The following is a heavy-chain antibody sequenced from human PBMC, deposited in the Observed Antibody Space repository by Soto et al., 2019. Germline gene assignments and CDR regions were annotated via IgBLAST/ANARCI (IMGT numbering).Heavy chain of an antibody. CDR2: ISSSSSTI. V-gene: IGHV3-48*02. CDR3: ARAFRITIFGVVPGLDY. J-gene: IGHJ4*02. CDR1: GFTFSSYS. D-gene: IGHD3-3*01. Sequence: EVQLVESGGGLVQPGGSLRLSCAASGFTFSSYSMNWVRQAPGKGLEWVSYISSSSSTIYYADSVKGRFTISRDNVKNSLYLQMNSLRDEDTAVYYCARAFRITIFGVVPGLDYWGQGTLVTVSS.